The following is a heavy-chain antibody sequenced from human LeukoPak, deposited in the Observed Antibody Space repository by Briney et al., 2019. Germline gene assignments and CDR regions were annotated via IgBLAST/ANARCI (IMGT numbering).Heavy chain of an antibody. CDR3: ARDPPYCSGGSCYTYFDY. V-gene: IGHV3-23*01. D-gene: IGHD2-15*01. Sequence: HPGGSLRLSCAASGFTFSSYAMSWVRQAPGKGLEWVSAISGSGGSTYYADSVKGRFTISRDNSKNTLYLQMNSLRAEDTAVYYCARDPPYCSGGSCYTYFDYWGQGTLVTVSS. CDR1: GFTFSSYA. J-gene: IGHJ4*02. CDR2: ISGSGGST.